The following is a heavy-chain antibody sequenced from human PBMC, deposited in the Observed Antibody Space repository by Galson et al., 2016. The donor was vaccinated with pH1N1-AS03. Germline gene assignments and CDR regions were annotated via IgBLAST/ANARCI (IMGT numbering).Heavy chain of an antibody. CDR3: ARQVRDGYNDYFDY. Sequence: QSGAEVTKPGESLKISCKTSGYIFTSYWVAWVRHMPGKGLEWMEIIYPGDSDTRYSPSFQGQVTISADRSINTAYLQWSSLMASDTAIYYCARQVRDGYNDYFDYWGQGILVTVSS. CDR2: IYPGDSDT. CDR1: GYIFTSYW. D-gene: IGHD5-24*01. V-gene: IGHV5-51*01. J-gene: IGHJ4*02.